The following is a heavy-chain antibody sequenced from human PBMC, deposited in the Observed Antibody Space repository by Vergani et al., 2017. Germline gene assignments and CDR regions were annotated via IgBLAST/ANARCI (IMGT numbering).Heavy chain of an antibody. CDR3: IFVDPYGMDV. J-gene: IGHJ6*02. CDR1: GFTFSSYG. Sequence: QVQLVESGGGVVQPGRSLRLSCAASGFTFSSYGMHWVRQAPGKGLEWVAVISYDGSNKYYADSVKGRFTISRDNSKNTLYLQMNSLRAEDTAVYYCIFVDPYGMDVWGQGTTVTVSS. D-gene: IGHD5-12*01. V-gene: IGHV3-30*03. CDR2: ISYDGSNK.